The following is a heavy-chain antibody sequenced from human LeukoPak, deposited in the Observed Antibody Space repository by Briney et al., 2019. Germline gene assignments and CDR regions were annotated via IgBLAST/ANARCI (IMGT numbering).Heavy chain of an antibody. CDR3: ARAVRLGSGSFYFDY. J-gene: IGHJ4*02. V-gene: IGHV3-11*06. D-gene: IGHD3-10*01. Sequence: GGSLRLSCAASGFTFSDDYMSWIRQAPGKGLEWVSYISSRSTYTTYADSVKGRFTISRDNAKISLYLQMNSLRAEDTAVYYCARAVRLGSGSFYFDYWGQGTLVTVSS. CDR2: ISSRSTYT. CDR1: GFTFSDDY.